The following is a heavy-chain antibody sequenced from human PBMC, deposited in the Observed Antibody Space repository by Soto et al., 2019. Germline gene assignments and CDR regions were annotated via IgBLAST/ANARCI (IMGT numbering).Heavy chain of an antibody. Sequence: QVQLQESGPGLVKPSQTLSLTCTVSGGSISSGGYYWSWIRQHPGKGLEWIGYIYYSGSTYYNPSLKSRVTISVDPSKNPFSLKLSSVTAADTAVYYCARASSTPPYYYYGMDVWGQGTTVTVSS. D-gene: IGHD6-13*01. J-gene: IGHJ6*02. CDR3: ARASSTPPYYYYGMDV. V-gene: IGHV4-31*03. CDR1: GGSISSGGYY. CDR2: IYYSGST.